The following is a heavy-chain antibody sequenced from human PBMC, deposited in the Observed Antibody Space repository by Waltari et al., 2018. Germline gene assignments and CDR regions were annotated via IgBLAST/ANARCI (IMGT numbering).Heavy chain of an antibody. Sequence: QVQLHESGPGLVQPSAPLSLACSVSGDSVGRNYWSWIRQSAGKGMEWIGRIYVGGTTNYNPALSGRVSMSVDMSKNQIFLKIMSVTAADTGVYYCARETRHGDWFDPWGQGTLVTVSS. CDR3: ARETRHGDWFDP. V-gene: IGHV4-4*07. D-gene: IGHD3-16*01. J-gene: IGHJ5*02. CDR1: GDSVGRNY. CDR2: IYVGGTT.